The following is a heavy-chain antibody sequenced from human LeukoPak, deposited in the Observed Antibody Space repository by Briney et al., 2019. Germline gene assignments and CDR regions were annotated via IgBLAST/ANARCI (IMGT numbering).Heavy chain of an antibody. CDR2: IYGDGRT. D-gene: IGHD3-3*01. J-gene: IGHJ4*02. CDR3: ARGRGLGVVSPYFDY. Sequence: PGGSLRLSSAASGFTFSTYGMHWVRQAPGNGLERVSVIYGDGRTSHSASVRGRFTISRDNSKNIVSLQMNNLRAEDTAVYYCARGRGLGVVSPYFDYWGQGTLVTVSS. V-gene: IGHV3-53*01. CDR1: GFTFSTYG.